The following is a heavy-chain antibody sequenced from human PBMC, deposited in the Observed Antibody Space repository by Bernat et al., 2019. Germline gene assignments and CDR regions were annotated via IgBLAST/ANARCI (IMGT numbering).Heavy chain of an antibody. CDR3: ARADFPYDYIWGTYRQRVNWFDP. J-gene: IGHJ5*02. CDR1: GDSVSSNSAA. CDR2: TYYRSKWYN. D-gene: IGHD3-16*02. V-gene: IGHV6-1*01. Sequence: QVRLQQSGPGLVKPSQTLSLTCAISGDSVSSNSAAWNWIRQSPSRGLEWLGRTYYRSKWYNDYAVSVKSRITINPDTSKNQFSLHLNSVTPEDTAVYYCARADFPYDYIWGTYRQRVNWFDPWGQGTLVTVSS.